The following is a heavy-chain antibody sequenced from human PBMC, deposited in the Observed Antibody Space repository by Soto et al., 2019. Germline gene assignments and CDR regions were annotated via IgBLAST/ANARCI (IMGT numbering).Heavy chain of an antibody. J-gene: IGHJ5*02. Sequence: KSSETLSLTCTVSGGSISSYYWSWIRQPPGKGLEWIGYIYYSGSTNYNPSLKSRVTISVDTSKNQFSLKLSSVTAADTAVYYCARELFGRSVWFDPWGQGTLVTVSS. CDR3: ARELFGRSVWFDP. V-gene: IGHV4-59*01. D-gene: IGHD3-10*01. CDR1: GGSISSYY. CDR2: IYYSGST.